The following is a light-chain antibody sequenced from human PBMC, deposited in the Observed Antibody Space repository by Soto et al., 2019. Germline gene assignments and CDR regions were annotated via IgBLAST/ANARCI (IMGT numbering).Light chain of an antibody. Sequence: QLVLTQSPSASASLGASVKLTCTLSSGHSSYAIAWHQQQPEKGPRHLMKLNSDGSHSKGDGIPDRFSGSSSGAERYLTISSLQSEDEADYYCQTWGTGIGVFGGGTKVTVL. CDR1: SGHSSYA. J-gene: IGLJ2*01. CDR3: QTWGTGIGV. V-gene: IGLV4-69*01. CDR2: LNSDGSH.